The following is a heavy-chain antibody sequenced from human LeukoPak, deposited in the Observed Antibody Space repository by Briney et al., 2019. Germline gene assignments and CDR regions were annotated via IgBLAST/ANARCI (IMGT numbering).Heavy chain of an antibody. Sequence: PGGSLRLSCAASGFTFSSYGMHWVRQAPGKGLEWVAVISYDGSNKYYADSVQGRFTISRDNSKNTLYLQMNSLSAEDTAVYYCAKVVRNGDYYGSGYDYWGQGTLVTVSS. V-gene: IGHV3-30*18. CDR3: AKVVRNGDYYGSGYDY. D-gene: IGHD3-10*01. CDR2: ISYDGSNK. J-gene: IGHJ4*02. CDR1: GFTFSSYG.